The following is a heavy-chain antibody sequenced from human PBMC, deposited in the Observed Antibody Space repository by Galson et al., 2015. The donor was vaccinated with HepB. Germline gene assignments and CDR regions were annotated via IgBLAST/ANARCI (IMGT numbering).Heavy chain of an antibody. J-gene: IGHJ4*02. CDR2: IYSGGST. V-gene: IGHV3-53*04. CDR3: ARPGVPYGDSYQDY. CDR1: GFTVSSNY. Sequence: SLRLSCAASGFTVSSNYMSWVRQAPGKGLEWVSVIYSGGSTYYADSVKGRFTISRHNSKNTLYLQMNSLRAEDTAVYYCARPGVPYGDSYQDYWGQGTLVTVSS. D-gene: IGHD4-17*01.